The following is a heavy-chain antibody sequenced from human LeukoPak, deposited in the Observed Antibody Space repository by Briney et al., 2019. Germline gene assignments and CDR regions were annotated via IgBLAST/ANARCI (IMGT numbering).Heavy chain of an antibody. Sequence: GGSLRLSCAASRFTFSSYGIHWVRQAPGKGLEWVAVISYDGSNKYYADSVKGRFTISRDNSKSTLYLQMNSLRAEDTAMYYCAKDAHSMYYDFWSGPGAFDIWGQGTMVTVSS. J-gene: IGHJ3*02. D-gene: IGHD3-3*01. CDR3: AKDAHSMYYDFWSGPGAFDI. CDR1: RFTFSSYG. V-gene: IGHV3-30*18. CDR2: ISYDGSNK.